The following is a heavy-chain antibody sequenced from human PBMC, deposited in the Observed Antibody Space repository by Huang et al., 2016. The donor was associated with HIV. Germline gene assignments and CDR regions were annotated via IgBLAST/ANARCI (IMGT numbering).Heavy chain of an antibody. CDR3: ARDGPERSSGNYGASDY. Sequence: QVQLQQWGAGLLKPSETLSLTCAVYGVSFSGYYWSWIRQPPGKGLEWIGEINESGSTNCNPSLKSRVTVSVDTSKNQFSLRLSSVTAADTAVYYCARDGPERSSGNYGASDYWGQGTLVTVSS. V-gene: IGHV4-34*01. J-gene: IGHJ4*02. CDR2: INESGST. CDR1: GVSFSGYY. D-gene: IGHD1-26*01.